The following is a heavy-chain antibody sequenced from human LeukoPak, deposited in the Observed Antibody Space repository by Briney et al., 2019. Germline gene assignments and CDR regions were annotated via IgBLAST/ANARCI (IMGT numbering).Heavy chain of an antibody. CDR2: LDPNSVGT. J-gene: IGHJ4*02. D-gene: IGHD3-9*01. Sequence: GASVKVSCKASGYTFTVYAMHWVRQATGQGLEWVGRLDPNSVGTNYAQDFQGRVTITRDTSINTAYMELSRLRSDDTAKYYCTRDLTISGPIGIWGQGPLVTVSA. CDR1: GYTFTVYA. V-gene: IGHV1-2*06. CDR3: TRDLTISGPIGI.